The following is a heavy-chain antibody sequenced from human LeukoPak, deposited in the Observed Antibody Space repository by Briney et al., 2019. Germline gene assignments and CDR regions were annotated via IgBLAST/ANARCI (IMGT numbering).Heavy chain of an antibody. Sequence: KSSQTLSLTCTVSGGSISSGGYYWSWIRQHPGKGLEWLGYIYYSGSTYSNPSLKGRVTISMDTSKNLFSLKLTSVTAADTAVYYCARDVPKKAPYGVDVWGPGTTVIVSS. D-gene: IGHD2-2*01. CDR1: GGSISSGGYY. CDR3: ARDVPKKAPYGVDV. V-gene: IGHV4-31*03. J-gene: IGHJ6*02. CDR2: IYYSGST.